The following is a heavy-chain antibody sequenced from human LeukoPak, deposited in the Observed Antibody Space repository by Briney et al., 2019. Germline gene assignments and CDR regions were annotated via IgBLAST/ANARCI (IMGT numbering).Heavy chain of an antibody. CDR1: GFIFSNYW. D-gene: IGHD1-26*01. CDR3: ARVGQGEWFFDL. Sequence: GGSLRLSCAASGFIFSNYWMHWVRQAPGKGLVGVSRIKTDGSTITYADSVKGRFTISRDNAMNTLYLQMNSLGAEDTAVYYCARVGQGEWFFDLWGRGTLVTVSS. CDR2: IKTDGSTI. V-gene: IGHV3-74*01. J-gene: IGHJ2*01.